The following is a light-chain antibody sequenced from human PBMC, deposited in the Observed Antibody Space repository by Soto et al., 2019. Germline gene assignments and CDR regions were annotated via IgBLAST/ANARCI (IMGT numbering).Light chain of an antibody. CDR1: QSISSW. V-gene: IGKV1-5*01. CDR3: QQYNSYAYT. CDR2: DAS. Sequence: DIQMTQSPSTLSASVGDRVTITCRASQSISSWLAWYQQKPGKAPKLLIYDASSLESGVPSRFSGGGSGTEFTLTISSLQPDDFATEYCQQYNSYAYTFGQGTKLEIK. J-gene: IGKJ2*01.